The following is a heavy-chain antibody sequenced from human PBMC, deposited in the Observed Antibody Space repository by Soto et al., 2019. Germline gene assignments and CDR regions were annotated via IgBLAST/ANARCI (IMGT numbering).Heavy chain of an antibody. CDR1: GYSFPSQW. Sequence: GESLKISCKGSGYSFPSQWTGWVRQMPGQGLEWMGIIFPDDSDTRYSPSFQGHVTISVDKSISTAYVQWSSLKASDSAIYYCFRGGVTSRTFDYWGQGTLVTVSS. CDR2: IFPDDSDT. V-gene: IGHV5-51*01. J-gene: IGHJ4*02. CDR3: FRGGVTSRTFDY. D-gene: IGHD3-16*01.